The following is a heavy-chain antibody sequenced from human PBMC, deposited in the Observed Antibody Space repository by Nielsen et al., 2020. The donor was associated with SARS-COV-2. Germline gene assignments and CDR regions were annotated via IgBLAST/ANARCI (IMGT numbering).Heavy chain of an antibody. Sequence: GGSLRLSCAASGFTFSSYWMSWVRQAPGKGLEWVANIKQDGSEKYYVDSVKGRFTISRDNAKNSLYLQMNSLRVEDTAVYYCARDGHYYGSGSYYSETYFDYWGQGTLVTVSS. V-gene: IGHV3-7*01. J-gene: IGHJ4*02. CDR2: IKQDGSEK. CDR1: GFTFSSYW. D-gene: IGHD3-10*01. CDR3: ARDGHYYGSGSYYSETYFDY.